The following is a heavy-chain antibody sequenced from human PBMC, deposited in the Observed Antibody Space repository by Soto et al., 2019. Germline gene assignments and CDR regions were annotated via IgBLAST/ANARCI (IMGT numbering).Heavy chain of an antibody. V-gene: IGHV3-30-3*01. Sequence: QVQLVESGGGVVQPGRSLRLSCAASGFTFSSYAMHWVRQAPGKGLEWVAVISYDGSNKYYADSVKGRFTISRDNSKNTLYLQMNSLRAEDTAVYYCARGGKVDYWGQGTLVTVSS. J-gene: IGHJ4*02. CDR1: GFTFSSYA. CDR2: ISYDGSNK. CDR3: ARGGKVDY.